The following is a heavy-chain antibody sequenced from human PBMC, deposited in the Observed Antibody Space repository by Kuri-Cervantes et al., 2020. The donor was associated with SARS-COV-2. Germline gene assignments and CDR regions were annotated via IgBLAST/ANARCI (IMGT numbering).Heavy chain of an antibody. Sequence: ASVKDSCKASGGTFSSYAISWVRQAPGQGLERMGWKNAGNGDTKYSQKFQGRVTITRDTSESTAFLELSSLRSEDTAVYYCAGSYGQTLAKFYYNGMDVWGQGTTVTVSS. V-gene: IGHV1-3*01. CDR1: GGTFSSYA. J-gene: IGHJ6*02. CDR2: KNAGNGDT. D-gene: IGHD3-16*01. CDR3: AGSYGQTLAKFYYNGMDV.